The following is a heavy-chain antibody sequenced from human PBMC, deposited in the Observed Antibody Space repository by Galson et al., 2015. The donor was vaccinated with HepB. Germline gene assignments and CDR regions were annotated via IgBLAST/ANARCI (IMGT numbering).Heavy chain of an antibody. V-gene: IGHV3-7*03. Sequence: SLRLSCADSHLVLGAPRLSWVRQAPGTGPEWVPCITQDRSEKNHVDSVKGRLTISRDNAKNSLFLQMNTLTVEDTAVYYCARDARHRPILFDPWGQGTLVTVSS. D-gene: IGHD3-3*01. CDR1: HLVLGAPR. J-gene: IGHJ5*02. CDR2: ITQDRSEK. CDR3: ARDARHRPILFDP.